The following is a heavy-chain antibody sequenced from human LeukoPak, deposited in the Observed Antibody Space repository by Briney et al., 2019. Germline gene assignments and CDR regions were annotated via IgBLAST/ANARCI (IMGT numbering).Heavy chain of an antibody. CDR3: ASRITVAGNYFDY. J-gene: IGHJ4*02. D-gene: IGHD6-19*01. CDR2: IYYSGST. CDR1: GGSISSYY. Sequence: PSETLSLTCTVSGGSISSYYWSWIRQPPGKGLEWIGHIYYSGSTNYNPSLKSRVTISVDTSKNQFSLKLSSVTAADTAVYYCASRITVAGNYFDYWGQGTLVTVSS. V-gene: IGHV4-59*08.